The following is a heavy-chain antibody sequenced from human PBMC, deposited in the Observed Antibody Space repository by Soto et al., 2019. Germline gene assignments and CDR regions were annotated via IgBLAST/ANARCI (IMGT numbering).Heavy chain of an antibody. J-gene: IGHJ4*02. CDR3: VSQLTTVPTQAYFDY. D-gene: IGHD4-17*01. CDR2: VYYRGRS. V-gene: IGHV4-39*01. CDR1: GGSVTNSSYY. Sequence: SETLSLTCTVSGGSVTNSSYYWGWIRQSPGKGLEWIGSVYYRGRSYSKSSVKSRVTISVDTSKNRFSLSLNSVTASDTAVYFCVSQLTTVPTQAYFDYWGTGALVTVSS.